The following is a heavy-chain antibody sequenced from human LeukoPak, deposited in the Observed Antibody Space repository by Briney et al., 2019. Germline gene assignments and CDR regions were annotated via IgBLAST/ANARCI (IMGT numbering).Heavy chain of an antibody. J-gene: IGHJ2*01. CDR1: GGSIVSYY. Sequence: PSETLSLTCTVSGGSIVSYYWSWIRHPPGKGLEWIGYIYYTGSTNYNPSLKSRVTISVDTSKNQFSLKLSSVTAADTAVYYCARYLAAGYFDLWGRGTLVTVSS. CDR3: ARYLAAGYFDL. CDR2: IYYTGST. V-gene: IGHV4-59*08. D-gene: IGHD6-25*01.